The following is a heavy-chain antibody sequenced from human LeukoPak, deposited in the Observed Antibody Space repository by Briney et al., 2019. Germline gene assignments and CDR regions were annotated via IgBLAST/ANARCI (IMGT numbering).Heavy chain of an antibody. CDR2: IYTSGST. D-gene: IGHD6-19*01. V-gene: IGHV4-4*09. J-gene: IGHJ4*02. CDR1: GASISTYS. CDR3: AAVPGPYFDY. Sequence: SETLSLTCTVSGASISTYSWSWIRQPPRKGLEWIGHIYTSGSTNYNPSLKSRVTISVDTSKNQFSLKLTSVTAADTAVYYCAAVPGPYFDYWAREPWSPSPQ.